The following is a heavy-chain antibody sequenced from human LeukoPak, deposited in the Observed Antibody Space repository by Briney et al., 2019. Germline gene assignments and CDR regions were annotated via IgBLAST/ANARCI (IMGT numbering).Heavy chain of an antibody. CDR2: IYYTGST. D-gene: IGHD6-13*01. V-gene: IGHV4-59*08. CDR1: GGSISSLY. J-gene: IGHJ4*02. CDR3: ARYTSSWHYFDF. Sequence: SETLSLTCSVSGGSISSLYWSWIRQPPGKGLEWIGYIYYTGSTNYNPSLKSRVTISVDTSKNQFSLKLSSVTAADTAVYYCARYTSSWHYFDFWGQGTLVTASS.